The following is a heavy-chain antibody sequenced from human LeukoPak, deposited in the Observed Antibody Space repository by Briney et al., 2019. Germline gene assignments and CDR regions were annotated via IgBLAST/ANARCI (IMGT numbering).Heavy chain of an antibody. V-gene: IGHV3-30*02. J-gene: IGHJ1*01. D-gene: IGHD4-23*01. Sequence: QPGGSLSLSCAASGFTFSSYGMHWVRQAPGKGLEWVAFIRYDGSNKYYEDSVKGRFTFSRDNSKNTLYMQMNSLRAEDTAVYYCAKDRYGGNSGYFQYWGQGTLVTVSS. CDR1: GFTFSSYG. CDR2: IRYDGSNK. CDR3: AKDRYGGNSGYFQY.